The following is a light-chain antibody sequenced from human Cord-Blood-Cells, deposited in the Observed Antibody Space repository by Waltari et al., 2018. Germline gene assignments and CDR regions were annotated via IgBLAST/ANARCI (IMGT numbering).Light chain of an antibody. J-gene: IGKJ1*01. V-gene: IGKV1-39*01. Sequence: DIQLTQSPSSLSASVGDRVTITCRASQSISSYLNWYQQKPGKAPKLLIYAASSLQSGFPSRFSGSGSGTDFTLTISSLQPEDFATYYCQQSYSTLTLTFGQGTKVEIK. CDR3: QQSYSTLTLT. CDR1: QSISSY. CDR2: AAS.